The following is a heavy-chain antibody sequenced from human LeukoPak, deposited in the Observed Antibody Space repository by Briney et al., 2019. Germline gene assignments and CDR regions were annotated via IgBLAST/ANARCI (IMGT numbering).Heavy chain of an antibody. CDR2: IYSGGST. CDR1: GFTFSSYE. J-gene: IGHJ3*02. Sequence: GGSLRLSCAASGFTFSSYEMNWVRQAPGKGLEWVSVIYSGGSTYYADSVKGRFTISRDNSKNTLYLQMNSLRAEDTAVYYCAREVVMAHAFDIWGQGTMVTVSS. CDR3: AREVVMAHAFDI. D-gene: IGHD5-24*01. V-gene: IGHV3-66*01.